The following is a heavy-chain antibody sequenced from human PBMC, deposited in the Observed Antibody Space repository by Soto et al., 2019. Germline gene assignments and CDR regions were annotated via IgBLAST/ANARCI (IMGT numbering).Heavy chain of an antibody. V-gene: IGHV3-49*03. CDR2: IRSKAYGGTT. Sequence: GGSLRLSCTASGFTFGDYAMSWFRQAPGKGLEWVGFIRSKAYGGTTEYAASVKGRFTISRDDSKSIAYLQMNSLKTEDTAVYYCTREGVYCSSTSCYGFDPWGQGTLVTVSS. CDR3: TREGVYCSSTSCYGFDP. CDR1: GFTFGDYA. J-gene: IGHJ5*02. D-gene: IGHD2-2*01.